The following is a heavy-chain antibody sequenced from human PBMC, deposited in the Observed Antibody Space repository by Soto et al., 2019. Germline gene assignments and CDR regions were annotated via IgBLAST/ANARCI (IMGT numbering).Heavy chain of an antibody. Sequence: ASVKVSCKASGYTFTSYGISWVRQAPGQGLEWMGWISAYNGNTNYAQKLQGGVTMTTDTSTSTAYMELRSLRSDDTAVYYCAGGYHDYEGFYYYYGMDVWGQGTTVTVSS. V-gene: IGHV1-18*01. J-gene: IGHJ6*02. CDR1: GYTFTSYG. D-gene: IGHD4-17*01. CDR3: AGGYHDYEGFYYYYGMDV. CDR2: ISAYNGNT.